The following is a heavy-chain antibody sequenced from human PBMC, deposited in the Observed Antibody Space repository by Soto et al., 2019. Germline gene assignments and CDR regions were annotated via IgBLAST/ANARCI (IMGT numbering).Heavy chain of an antibody. J-gene: IGHJ1*01. D-gene: IGHD6-13*01. Sequence: QVQLVQSGAEVKKPGSSVKVSCKASGGTFSSYTISWVRQAPGQGLEWMGRIIPILGIANYAQKFQGRVTITADKYTSTAYMERSSLRSEDTAVYYCARDIAAAGRTFQHWGQGTLVTVSS. V-gene: IGHV1-69*08. CDR3: ARDIAAAGRTFQH. CDR2: IIPILGIA. CDR1: GGTFSSYT.